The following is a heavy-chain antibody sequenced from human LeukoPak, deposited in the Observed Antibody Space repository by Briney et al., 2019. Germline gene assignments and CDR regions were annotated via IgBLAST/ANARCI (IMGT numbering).Heavy chain of an antibody. CDR3: AKDIPLYCSSTSCYNGGFDP. Sequence: GGSLRLSCAASGFTFSSYAMSWVRQAPGKGLEWVSAISGSGGSTYYADSVKGRFTISRDNSKNALYLQMNSLRAEDTAVYYCAKDIPLYCSSTSCYNGGFDPWGQGTLVTVSP. D-gene: IGHD2-2*02. CDR2: ISGSGGST. V-gene: IGHV3-23*01. CDR1: GFTFSSYA. J-gene: IGHJ5*02.